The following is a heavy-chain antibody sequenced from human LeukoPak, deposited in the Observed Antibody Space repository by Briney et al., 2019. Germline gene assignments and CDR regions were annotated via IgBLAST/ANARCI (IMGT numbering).Heavy chain of an antibody. CDR3: AREGDYYDILTGSVRRYFDY. CDR1: GGSISSYY. V-gene: IGHV4-59*01. D-gene: IGHD3-9*01. CDR2: IYYSGSA. J-gene: IGHJ4*02. Sequence: SETLSLTCTVSGGSISSYYWSWIRQPPGKGLEWSGYIYYSGSANYNPSLKSRVTISVDTSKNQCSLKLSSVTAADTAVYYCAREGDYYDILTGSVRRYFDYWGQGTLVTVSS.